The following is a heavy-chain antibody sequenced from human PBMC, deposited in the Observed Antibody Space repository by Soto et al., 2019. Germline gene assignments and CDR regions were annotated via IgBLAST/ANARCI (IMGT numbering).Heavy chain of an antibody. CDR3: ARAYLYSGFVRRYNWFDP. CDR2: IYYSGST. CDR1: GGSISSYY. J-gene: IGHJ5*02. D-gene: IGHD6-13*01. V-gene: IGHV4-59*01. Sequence: QVQLQESGPGLVKPSETLSLTCTVSGGSISSYYWSWIRQPPGKGLEWIGYIYYSGSTNYNPSLKSRVTISVDPSKNQFSLKLRSVTAADTAVYYCARAYLYSGFVRRYNWFDPCGQGTLVTVSS.